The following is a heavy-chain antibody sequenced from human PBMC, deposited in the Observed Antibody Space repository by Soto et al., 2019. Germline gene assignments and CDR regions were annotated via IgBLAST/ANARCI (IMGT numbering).Heavy chain of an antibody. CDR3: AKVRDGYLSGYFDH. V-gene: IGHV3-23*01. D-gene: IGHD5-12*01. CDR2: ISGSGGST. CDR1: GFTFSSYA. J-gene: IGHJ4*02. Sequence: PGGSLRLSCAASGFTFSSYAMSWVRQAPGKGLEWVSAISGSGGSTYYADSVKGRFTISRDNSKNTLYLQMNSLRAEDAAVYYCAKVRDGYLSGYFDHWGQGTLVTVSS.